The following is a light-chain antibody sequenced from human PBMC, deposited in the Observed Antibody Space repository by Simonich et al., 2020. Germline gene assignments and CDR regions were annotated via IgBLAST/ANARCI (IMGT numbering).Light chain of an antibody. CDR3: QQYYSTPLT. CDR1: QSVLYSSNNKNY. Sequence: DIVMTQSPDSLAVSLGERATINCKSRQSVLYSSNNKNYLAWYQQKPGQPPKLLIYWASTRESGVPYRFSGSGSGTDFTLTISSLQAEDVAVYYCQQYYSTPLTFGQGTKVEIK. V-gene: IGKV4-1*01. CDR2: WAS. J-gene: IGKJ1*01.